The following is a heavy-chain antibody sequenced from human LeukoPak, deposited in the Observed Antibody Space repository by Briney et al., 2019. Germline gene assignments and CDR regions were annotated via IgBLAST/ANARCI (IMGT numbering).Heavy chain of an antibody. Sequence: GGSLRLSCAASGFTFSSYWMSWVRQAPGKGLEWVSVIYSGGSTYYADSVKGRFTISRDNSKSTLYIQMNSLRAEDTAVYYCARAKPKNMVRGLIMRRESRYDYWGXXTLXTVSS. CDR2: IYSGGST. V-gene: IGHV3-53*01. J-gene: IGHJ4*01. D-gene: IGHD3-10*01. CDR3: ARAKPKNMVRGLIMRRESRYDY. CDR1: GFTFSSYW.